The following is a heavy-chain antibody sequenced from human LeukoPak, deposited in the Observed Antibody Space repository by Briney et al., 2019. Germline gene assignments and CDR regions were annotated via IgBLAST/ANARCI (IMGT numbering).Heavy chain of an antibody. J-gene: IGHJ4*02. CDR2: IYYSGST. CDR1: GGSISSSSYY. Sequence: SETLSLTCTVSGGSISSSSYYWGWIRQPPGKGLEWIGSIYYSGSTYYNPSLKSRVTISVDTSKNQFSLKLSSVTAADTAVYYCAGGPRAGSYYLHWGQGTLVTVSS. V-gene: IGHV4-39*07. CDR3: AGGPRAGSYYLH. D-gene: IGHD1-26*01.